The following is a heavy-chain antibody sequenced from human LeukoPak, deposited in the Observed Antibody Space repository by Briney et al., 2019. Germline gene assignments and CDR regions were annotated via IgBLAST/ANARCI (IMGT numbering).Heavy chain of an antibody. J-gene: IGHJ5*02. Sequence: SQTLSLTCTVSGGSISSGDYYWSWIRQPPGKGLEWIAYMYYSGSTYYNPSLKSRVTMSADTSKNQLSLKMSSVTAADTAVYYCARPYYYDSRIDPWGQGILVTVSS. CDR3: ARPYYYDSRIDP. V-gene: IGHV4-30-4*01. CDR1: GGSISSGDYY. CDR2: MYYSGST. D-gene: IGHD3-22*01.